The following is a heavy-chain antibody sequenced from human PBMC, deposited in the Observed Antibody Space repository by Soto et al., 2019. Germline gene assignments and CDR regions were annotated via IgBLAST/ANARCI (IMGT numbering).Heavy chain of an antibody. J-gene: IGHJ4*02. D-gene: IGHD5-18*01. CDR2: IKQDGSEK. CDR3: ASPRRGYSYGYFDY. Sequence: GGSLRLSCAASGFTFSSYWMNWVRQAPGKGLEWVANIKQDGSEKYYVDSVKGRFTISRDNAKNSLYLQMNSLRAEDTAVYYCASPRRGYSYGYFDYWGQGTLVTVSS. CDR1: GFTFSSYW. V-gene: IGHV3-7*03.